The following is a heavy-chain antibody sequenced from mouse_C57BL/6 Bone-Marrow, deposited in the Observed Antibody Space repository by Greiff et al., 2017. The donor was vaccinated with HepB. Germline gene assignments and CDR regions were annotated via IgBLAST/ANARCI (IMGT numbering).Heavy chain of an antibody. J-gene: IGHJ4*01. CDR3: ARTGSNYPYYYAMDY. CDR2: IYPGGGYT. V-gene: IGHV1-63*01. Sequence: QVQLQQSGAELVRPGTSVKMSCKASGYTFTNYWIGWAKQRPGHGLEWIGDIYPGGGYTNYNEKFKGKATLTADKSSSTAYMQFSSLTSEDSAIYYCARTGSNYPYYYAMDYWGQGTSVTVSS. D-gene: IGHD2-5*01. CDR1: GYTFTNYW.